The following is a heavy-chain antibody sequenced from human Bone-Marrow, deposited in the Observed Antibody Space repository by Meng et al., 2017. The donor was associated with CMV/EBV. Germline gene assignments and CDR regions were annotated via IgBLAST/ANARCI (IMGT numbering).Heavy chain of an antibody. V-gene: IGHV4-39*07. CDR3: AREALGVGIFPAAGRWFDP. J-gene: IGHJ5*02. D-gene: IGHD3-3*01. CDR1: GGSTSSSSYY. CDR2: IYYSGST. Sequence: SETLSLTCTVSGGSTSSSSYYWGWIRQPPGKGLEWIGSIYYSGSTYYNPSLKSRVTISVDTSKNQFSLKLSSVTAADTAVYYCAREALGVGIFPAAGRWFDPWGQGTLVTVSS.